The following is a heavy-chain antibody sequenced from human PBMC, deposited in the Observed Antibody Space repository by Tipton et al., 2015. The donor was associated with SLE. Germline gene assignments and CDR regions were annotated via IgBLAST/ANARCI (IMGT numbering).Heavy chain of an antibody. J-gene: IGHJ5*02. CDR1: GGSISSYY. D-gene: IGHD2-21*01. V-gene: IGHV4-4*07. CDR3: ARDAVYCGGDCPSVGWFDP. Sequence: LRLSCTVSGGSISSYYWSWIRQPAGKGLEWIGRIYTSGGTNYNPSLKSRVTMSVDTSKNQFSLKLSSVTAADTAVYYCARDAVYCGGDCPSVGWFDPWGQGTLVTVSS. CDR2: IYTSGGT.